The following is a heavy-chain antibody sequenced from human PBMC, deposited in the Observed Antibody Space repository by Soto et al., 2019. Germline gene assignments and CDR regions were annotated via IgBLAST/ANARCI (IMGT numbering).Heavy chain of an antibody. CDR1: GFTFSSYE. D-gene: IGHD2-2*01. V-gene: IGHV3-48*03. CDR2: ISSSGGTT. CDR3: AKDLGFCSSSTCQPPYGMDV. Sequence: GGSLRLSCAASGFTFSSYEMNWVRQAPGKGLEWVSYISSSGGTTYYADSVKGRFTISRDNAKNALYLQMNSLRAEDTAVYYCAKDLGFCSSSTCQPPYGMDVWGQGTTVTVS. J-gene: IGHJ6*02.